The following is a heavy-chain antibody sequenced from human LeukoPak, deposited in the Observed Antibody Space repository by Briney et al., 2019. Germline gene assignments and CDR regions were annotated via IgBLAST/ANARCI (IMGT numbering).Heavy chain of an antibody. V-gene: IGHV3-7*01. Sequence: PGGSLRLSCAASGFTFSSYSMNWVRQAPGKGLEWVANIKQDGSEKYYVDSVKGRFTISRDNAKNSLYLQMNSLRAEDTAVYYCAREGLGYCSSTSCYTGYQIYFDYWGQGTLVTVSS. D-gene: IGHD2-2*02. CDR1: GFTFSSYS. J-gene: IGHJ4*02. CDR2: IKQDGSEK. CDR3: AREGLGYCSSTSCYTGYQIYFDY.